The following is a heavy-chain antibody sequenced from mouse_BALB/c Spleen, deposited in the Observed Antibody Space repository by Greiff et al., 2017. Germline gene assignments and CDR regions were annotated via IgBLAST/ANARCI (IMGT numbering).Heavy chain of an antibody. CDR1: GFTFSSYA. CDR2: ISSGGST. V-gene: IGHV5-6-5*01. CDR3: ARGGDYGSRWY. D-gene: IGHD1-1*01. J-gene: IGHJ2*01. Sequence: EVQLVESGGGLVKPGGSLKLSCAASGFTFSSYAMSWVRQTPEKRLEWVASISSGGSTYYPDSVKGRFTICRDNARNILYLQMSSLRSEDTAMYYCARGGDYGSRWYWGQGTTLTVSS.